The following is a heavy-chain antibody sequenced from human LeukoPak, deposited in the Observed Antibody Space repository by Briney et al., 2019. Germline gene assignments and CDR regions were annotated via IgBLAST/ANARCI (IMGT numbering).Heavy chain of an antibody. D-gene: IGHD3-22*01. CDR2: INPNSGGT. J-gene: IGHJ4*02. V-gene: IGHV1-2*02. Sequence: GASVKVSCKASGYTFTGYYMHWVRQAPGQGLEWMGWINPNSGGTNYAQKFQGRVTMTRDTSISTAYMELSRLRSDDMAVYYCARVAYYDSSGYSVWGQGTLVTVSS. CDR1: GYTFTGYY. CDR3: ARVAYYDSSGYSV.